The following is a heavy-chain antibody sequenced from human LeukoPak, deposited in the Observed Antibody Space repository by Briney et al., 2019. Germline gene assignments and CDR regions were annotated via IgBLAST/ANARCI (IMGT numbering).Heavy chain of an antibody. CDR2: ISSSSSYI. J-gene: IGHJ4*02. V-gene: IGHV3-21*01. Sequence: GGSLRLSCAASGFTFSSYSMNWVRQATGKGLEWVSVISSSSSYIYYADSVRGRFTISRDNAKNSLHLQMNSLRAEDTAVYYCARGQSFDWLTHEYWGQGTLVTVSS. CDR1: GFTFSSYS. CDR3: ARGQSFDWLTHEY. D-gene: IGHD3-9*01.